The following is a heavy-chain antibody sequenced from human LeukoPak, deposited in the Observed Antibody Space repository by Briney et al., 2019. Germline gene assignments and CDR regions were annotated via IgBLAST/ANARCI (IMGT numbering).Heavy chain of an antibody. D-gene: IGHD3-16*01. V-gene: IGHV3-15*01. CDR2: IFRNIDTMET. CDR3: AYIFGFGGDC. CDR1: GLAFTNTW. J-gene: IGHJ4*02. Sequence: GGSLRLSCEASGLAFTNTWMTWVRRAPGKGLEWVGRIFRNIDTMETEYAISVKGRFTISRDDSKNTTYLQMNSLTTEDTAVYCGAYIFGFGGDCWGQGTPVTVSS.